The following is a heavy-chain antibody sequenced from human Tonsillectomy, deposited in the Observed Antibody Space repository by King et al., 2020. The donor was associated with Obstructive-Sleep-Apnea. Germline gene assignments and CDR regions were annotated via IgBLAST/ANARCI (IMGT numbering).Heavy chain of an antibody. J-gene: IGHJ4*02. CDR1: GYTFTGYH. Sequence: QLVQSGAEVKKPGASVKVSCKASGYTFTGYHIHWVRQAPGLGLEWMGWINPNNGGTNYAQNFQGRVTMTRDTSISTAYMELSRLRSDDTAVYYCATVAVATATYYFDYWGQGTLVTVSS. CDR3: ATVAVATATYYFDY. CDR2: INPNNGGT. V-gene: IGHV1-2*02. D-gene: IGHD4-17*01.